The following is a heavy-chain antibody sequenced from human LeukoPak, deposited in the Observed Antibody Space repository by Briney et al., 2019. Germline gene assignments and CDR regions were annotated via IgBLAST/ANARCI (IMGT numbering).Heavy chain of an antibody. V-gene: IGHV1-69*05. CDR2: IIPIFGTA. CDR3: ARGTDYGEYYYYYYMDV. D-gene: IGHD4-17*01. Sequence: ASVKVSCKASGGTFSSYAISWVRQAPGQGLEWMGGIIPIFGTANYAQKFQGRVTITTDESTSTAYMELSSLRSEDTAVYYCARGTDYGEYYYYYYMDVWGKGTTVTVSS. J-gene: IGHJ6*03. CDR1: GGTFSSYA.